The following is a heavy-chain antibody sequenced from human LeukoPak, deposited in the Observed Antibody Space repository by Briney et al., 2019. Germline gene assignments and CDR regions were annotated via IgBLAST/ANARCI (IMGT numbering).Heavy chain of an antibody. CDR1: GGSFSGYY. Sequence: SETLSLTCAVYGGSFSGYYWSWIRQPPGKGLEWIGEINHSGSTNYNPSLKSRVTISVDTPKNQFSLKLSSVTAADTAVYYCARGRRDYVWGSYRQYYFDYWGQGTLVTVSS. CDR2: INHSGST. V-gene: IGHV4-34*01. D-gene: IGHD3-16*02. CDR3: ARGRRDYVWGSYRQYYFDY. J-gene: IGHJ4*02.